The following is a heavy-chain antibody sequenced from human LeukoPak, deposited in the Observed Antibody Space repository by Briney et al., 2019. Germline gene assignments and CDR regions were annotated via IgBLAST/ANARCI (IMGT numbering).Heavy chain of an antibody. Sequence: GGSLRLSCAASGFTFSSYDMSWVRQAPGKGLEWVSVISSSGGIIYYADSVRGPFTISRDNSKNTLYLQMNSLRAEDTAVYYCAKPYNPGSGSYDYWGQGTLVTVSS. J-gene: IGHJ4*02. CDR3: AKPYNPGSGSYDY. D-gene: IGHD3-10*01. CDR2: ISSSGGII. V-gene: IGHV3-23*01. CDR1: GFTFSSYD.